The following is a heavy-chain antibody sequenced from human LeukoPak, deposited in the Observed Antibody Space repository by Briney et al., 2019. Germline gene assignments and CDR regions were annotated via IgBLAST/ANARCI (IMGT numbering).Heavy chain of an antibody. J-gene: IGHJ4*02. D-gene: IGHD5-18*01. V-gene: IGHV3-74*01. CDR1: GFTFSSYW. Sequence: PGGSLRLSCAASGFTFSSYWMHWVRQAPGKGLVWVSHINSDGSSTSYADSVKGRFTISRDNAKNTLYLQMNSLRAEDTAVCYCARDLGSYGYYWGQGTLVTVSS. CDR2: INSDGSST. CDR3: ARDLGSYGYY.